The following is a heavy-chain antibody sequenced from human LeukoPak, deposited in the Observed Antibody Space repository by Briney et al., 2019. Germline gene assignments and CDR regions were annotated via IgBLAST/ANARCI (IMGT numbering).Heavy chain of an antibody. CDR3: ARVYCSGDSCDPFDS. J-gene: IGHJ4*02. Sequence: GGSLRLSCAASGFTFSSYWMHWVRQAPGKGLVWVSRITSDGYDTSYADSVKGRFTIARDNAKNTLYLQMTSLRVEDTAVYYCARVYCSGDSCDPFDSWGQGTLVTVSS. V-gene: IGHV3-74*01. CDR1: GFTFSSYW. CDR2: ITSDGYDT. D-gene: IGHD2-21*01.